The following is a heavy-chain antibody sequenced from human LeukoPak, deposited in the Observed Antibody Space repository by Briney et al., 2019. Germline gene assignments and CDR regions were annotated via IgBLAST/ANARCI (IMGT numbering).Heavy chain of an antibody. V-gene: IGHV3-23*01. CDR2: ISGSGGST. D-gene: IGHD3-10*01. Sequence: PGGSLRLSCAASGFTFSSYAMSWVRQAPGKGLEWVSAISGSGGSTYYADSVKGRFTISRDNSKNTLYLQMNSLRAEDTAVYYCAKGPKSPRFSITMVRGVITHFDYWGQGTLVTVSS. CDR1: GFTFSSYA. CDR3: AKGPKSPRFSITMVRGVITHFDY. J-gene: IGHJ4*02.